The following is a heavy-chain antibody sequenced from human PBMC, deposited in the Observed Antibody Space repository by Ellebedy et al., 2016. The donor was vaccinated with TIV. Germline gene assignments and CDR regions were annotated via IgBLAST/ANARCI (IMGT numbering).Heavy chain of an antibody. CDR2: INPNSGGT. D-gene: IGHD5-18*01. Sequence: ASVKVSCXASGYTFTGYYMHWVRQAPGQGLEWMGWINPNSGGTNYAQKFQGRVTMTRDTSISTAYMELSRLRSDDTAVYYCARDLEGDTAMDPGYWGQGTLVTVSS. V-gene: IGHV1-2*02. CDR3: ARDLEGDTAMDPGY. J-gene: IGHJ4*02. CDR1: GYTFTGYY.